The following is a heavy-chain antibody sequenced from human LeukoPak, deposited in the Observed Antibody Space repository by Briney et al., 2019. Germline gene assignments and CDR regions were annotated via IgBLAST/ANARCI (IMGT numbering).Heavy chain of an antibody. CDR2: IYYSGST. CDR3: ARRYYYDSSRFDP. CDR1: GGSISSGGYY. J-gene: IGHJ5*02. V-gene: IGHV4-31*03. D-gene: IGHD3-22*01. Sequence: SETLSLTCTVSGGSISSGGYYWSWIRQHPGTGLEWIGYIYYSGSTYYNPSLKSRVTISVDTSKNQFSLKLSSVTAADTAVYYCARRYYYDSSRFDPWGQGTLVTVSS.